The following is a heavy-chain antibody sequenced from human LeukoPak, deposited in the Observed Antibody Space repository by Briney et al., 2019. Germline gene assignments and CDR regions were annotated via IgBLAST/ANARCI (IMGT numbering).Heavy chain of an antibody. Sequence: SETLSLTFTVSGGSISSYYWSWIRQPAGKGLEWIGRVYTSGSTNYNPSLKSRVTMSVDTSKNQFSLKLSSVTAADTAVYYCARDLSYYGSGSYGERLGNWFDPWGQGTLVTVSS. J-gene: IGHJ5*02. CDR2: VYTSGST. CDR1: GGSISSYY. V-gene: IGHV4-4*07. D-gene: IGHD3-10*01. CDR3: ARDLSYYGSGSYGERLGNWFDP.